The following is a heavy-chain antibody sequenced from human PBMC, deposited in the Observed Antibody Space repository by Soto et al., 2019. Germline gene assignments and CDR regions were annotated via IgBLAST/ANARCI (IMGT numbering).Heavy chain of an antibody. Sequence: EVQLLESGGGLVQPGGSLRPSCAASGFTFSTYAMSWVRQAPGKGLEWVSSINKNGGSTFYADSVKGRFTISRDNSKDTLFLQMNSLRAEDTALYYCAKRPSYDFVNWGQGTLVTVSS. CDR3: AKRPSYDFVN. J-gene: IGHJ4*02. CDR2: INKNGGST. D-gene: IGHD3-3*01. CDR1: GFTFSTYA. V-gene: IGHV3-23*01.